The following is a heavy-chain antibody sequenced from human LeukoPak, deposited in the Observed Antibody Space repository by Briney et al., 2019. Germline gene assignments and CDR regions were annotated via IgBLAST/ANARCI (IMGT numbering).Heavy chain of an antibody. CDR3: ARDEIQLWLNGYGMDV. CDR2: ISYDGSNK. J-gene: IGHJ6*02. Sequence: GGSLRLSCAASGFTFSSYGMHWVRQAPGKGLEWVAVISYDGSNKYYADSVKGRFTISRDNSKNTLYLQMNSLRAEDTAVYYCARDEIQLWLNGYGMDVWGQGTTVTVSS. V-gene: IGHV3-30*03. CDR1: GFTFSSYG. D-gene: IGHD5-18*01.